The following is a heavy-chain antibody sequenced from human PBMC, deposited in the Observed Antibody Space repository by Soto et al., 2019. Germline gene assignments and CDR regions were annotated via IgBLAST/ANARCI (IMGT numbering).Heavy chain of an antibody. D-gene: IGHD6-25*01. J-gene: IGHJ4*02. CDR2: IIPIFGTT. Sequence: QVQLVQSGAEVKKPGSSVKVSCKTSGDIFSGYSISWVRQAPGQGLEWMGGIIPIFGTTNYAQRFHGRVTITEDKSTSTVYMELSSLQSEDTAVYYCARDLGSGYDPGDYWGQGTLVTVSS. V-gene: IGHV1-69*14. CDR3: ARDLGSGYDPGDY. CDR1: GDIFSGYS.